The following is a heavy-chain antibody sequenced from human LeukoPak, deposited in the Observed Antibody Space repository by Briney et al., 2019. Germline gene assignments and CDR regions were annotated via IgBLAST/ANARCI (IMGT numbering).Heavy chain of an antibody. J-gene: IGHJ3*02. D-gene: IGHD6-13*01. CDR3: ARDKVKGRQLVGDDAFDI. Sequence: GGSLRLSCAASGFTFSACTMNWVRQAPGKGLEWVSSITTTSTFYADSVKGRFTISRDNAKNSLYLQMDSLRADDTGVYYCARDKVKGRQLVGDDAFDIWGQGTMVTVSS. CDR2: ITTTSTF. CDR1: GFTFSACT. V-gene: IGHV3-21*01.